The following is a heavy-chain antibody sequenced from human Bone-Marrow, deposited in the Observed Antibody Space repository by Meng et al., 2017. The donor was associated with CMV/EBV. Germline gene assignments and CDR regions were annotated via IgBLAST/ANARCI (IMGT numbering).Heavy chain of an antibody. Sequence: GESLKISCAASGFTFSSYSMNWVRQAPGKGLEWVSAISGTGSSTYYADSVKVRFTISRDNSKNTLYLQMNSLRPEDTAVYNCVKDPSDSYYYGMDVWGQGTTVTVSS. V-gene: IGHV3-23*01. CDR3: VKDPSDSYYYGMDV. CDR1: GFTFSSYS. J-gene: IGHJ6*02. CDR2: ISGTGSST. D-gene: IGHD3/OR15-3a*01.